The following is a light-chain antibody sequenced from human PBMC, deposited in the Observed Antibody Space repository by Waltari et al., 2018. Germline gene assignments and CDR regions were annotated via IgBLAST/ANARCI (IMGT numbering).Light chain of an antibody. CDR3: SSYTSSSTEV. CDR1: SSDVGGYNY. V-gene: IGLV2-14*01. Sequence: QSALTQPASVSGSPGQSITISCTGTSSDVGGYNYFSWYQQHPGKAPKLMIYGDSNRASGVSNRFSGSKSGNTASLTISGLQAEDEADYYCSSYTSSSTEVFGGGTKLTVL. J-gene: IGLJ2*01. CDR2: GDS.